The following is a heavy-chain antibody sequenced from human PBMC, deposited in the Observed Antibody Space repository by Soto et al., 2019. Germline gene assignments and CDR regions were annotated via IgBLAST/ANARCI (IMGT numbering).Heavy chain of an antibody. CDR1: GFTFSSYA. J-gene: IGHJ4*02. CDR2: ISGSGGRT. CDR3: ARITIFGVVKGGPDY. Sequence: GESLKISCAASGFTFSSYAMSWVRQAPGKGLEWVSAISGSGGRTYYADSVKGRFTISRDNSKNTLYLQMNSLRAEDTAVYYCARITIFGVVKGGPDYWGQGTLVTVSS. D-gene: IGHD3-3*01. V-gene: IGHV3-23*01.